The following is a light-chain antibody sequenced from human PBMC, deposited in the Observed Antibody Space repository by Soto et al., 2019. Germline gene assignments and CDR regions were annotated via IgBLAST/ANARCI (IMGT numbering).Light chain of an antibody. J-gene: IGKJ1*01. Sequence: EIVMTQSPATLSVSPGERATLSCRASQSVSSNLAWYQQKPGQAPRLLIYGASTRATGSPDRFSASGSATEFTLTISSLQPDDFATYYCQQYESYSPWTFGQGTKVDI. CDR3: QQYESYSPWT. V-gene: IGKV3-15*01. CDR2: GAS. CDR1: QSVSSN.